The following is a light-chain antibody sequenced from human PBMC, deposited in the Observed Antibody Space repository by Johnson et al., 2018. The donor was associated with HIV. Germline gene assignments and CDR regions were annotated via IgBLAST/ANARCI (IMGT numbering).Light chain of an antibody. CDR2: DNN. CDR1: SSNIGRNY. Sequence: QSVLTQPPSVSAAPGQKVTIYCSGSSSNIGRNYVSWYQQLPGTAPKLLIFDNNKRPSGIPDRFSGSRSGTSATLGITGLPTGDEADYYCGTWDSSLSAFVFGTGTKVTVL. V-gene: IGLV1-51*01. CDR3: GTWDSSLSAFV. J-gene: IGLJ1*01.